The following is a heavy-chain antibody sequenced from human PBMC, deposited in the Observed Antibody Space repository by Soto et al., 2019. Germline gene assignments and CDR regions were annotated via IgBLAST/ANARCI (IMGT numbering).Heavy chain of an antibody. V-gene: IGHV3-23*01. CDR3: AKGKERAVAGITNDY. Sequence: EVQLLESGGGLVQPGGSLRLSCAASGFTFSSYAMSWVRQAPGKGLEWVSAISGRGGSTYYADSVKGRFTISRDNSKNTLYLQMNSLRAEDTAVYYCAKGKERAVAGITNDYWGQGTLVTVSS. J-gene: IGHJ4*02. D-gene: IGHD6-19*01. CDR2: ISGRGGST. CDR1: GFTFSSYA.